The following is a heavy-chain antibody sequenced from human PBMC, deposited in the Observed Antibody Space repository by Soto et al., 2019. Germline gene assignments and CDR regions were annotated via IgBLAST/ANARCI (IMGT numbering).Heavy chain of an antibody. V-gene: IGHV4-59*12. CDR3: ARDGSSYYDSSGFSWFDP. CDR1: GGSISPYY. D-gene: IGHD3-22*01. J-gene: IGHJ5*02. Sequence: SETLSLTCTVSGGSISPYYWSWIRQPPGKGLEWIGYVFSTGSTNYNPSLQSRVTISVDRSKNQFSLKLSSVTAADTAVYYCARDGSSYYDSSGFSWFDPWGQGTLVTV. CDR2: VFSTGST.